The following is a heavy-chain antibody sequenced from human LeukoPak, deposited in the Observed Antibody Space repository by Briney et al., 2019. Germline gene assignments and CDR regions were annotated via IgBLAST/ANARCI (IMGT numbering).Heavy chain of an antibody. Sequence: GGSLRLSCAASGFTFSSYAMHWVRQAPGKGLEWVAVISYDGSNKYYADSVKGRFTISRDNSKNTLYLQMNSLRAEDTAVYYCARGRIVGATRGLVDYWGQGTLVTVSS. CDR1: GFTFSSYA. J-gene: IGHJ4*02. D-gene: IGHD1-26*01. V-gene: IGHV3-30-3*01. CDR2: ISYDGSNK. CDR3: ARGRIVGATRGLVDY.